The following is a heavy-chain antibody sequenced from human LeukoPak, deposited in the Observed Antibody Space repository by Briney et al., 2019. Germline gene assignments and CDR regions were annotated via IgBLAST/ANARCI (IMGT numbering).Heavy chain of an antibody. CDR1: GGSIISSDYH. Sequence: SETLSLTCTVSGGSIISSDYHWGWVRQPPGKGLEWIVTIPYSGNTDYNPSLRSRVTISVDTSNNQFSLRLGSVTAADTAVYHCARHCCSGPAKRVFDIWGQGTMVTVSS. V-gene: IGHV4-39*01. CDR3: ARHCCSGPAKRVFDI. J-gene: IGHJ3*02. D-gene: IGHD2-15*01. CDR2: IPYSGNT.